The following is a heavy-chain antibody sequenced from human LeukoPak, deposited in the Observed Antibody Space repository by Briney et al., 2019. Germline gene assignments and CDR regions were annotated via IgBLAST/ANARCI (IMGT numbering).Heavy chain of an antibody. J-gene: IGHJ4*02. CDR3: ARAPYNGSYEDPYSYFDY. D-gene: IGHD1-26*01. CDR2: INHSGST. Sequence: PSETLSLTCAVYGVSFSGYYWSWIRQPPGKGLEWIGEINHSGSTNYNPSLESRVHISVDTSKNHFSLKQSSVTAADPPVYYCARAPYNGSYEDPYSYFDYWGQGTLVTVSS. V-gene: IGHV4-34*01. CDR1: GVSFSGYY.